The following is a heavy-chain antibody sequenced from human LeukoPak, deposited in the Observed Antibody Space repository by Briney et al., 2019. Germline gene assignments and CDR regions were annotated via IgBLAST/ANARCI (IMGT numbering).Heavy chain of an antibody. CDR3: ARDLGYCSGGSCYDTRFDY. CDR2: ISGSGGST. Sequence: GGSLRLSCAASGFTFSNYAMTWVRQAPGEGLEWVSTISGSGGSTYYADSVKGRFTISRDNSKNTLYLQMNSLRAEDTAVYYCARDLGYCSGGSCYDTRFDYWGQGTLVTVSS. D-gene: IGHD2-15*01. J-gene: IGHJ4*02. V-gene: IGHV3-23*01. CDR1: GFTFSNYA.